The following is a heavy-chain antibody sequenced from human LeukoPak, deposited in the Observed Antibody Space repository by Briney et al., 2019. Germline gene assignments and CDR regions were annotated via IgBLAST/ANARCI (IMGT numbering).Heavy chain of an antibody. CDR2: INSDGSVT. CDR3: ARVREAAAGFDY. V-gene: IGHV3-74*01. J-gene: IGHJ4*02. CDR1: GFTFSSYA. D-gene: IGHD6-13*01. Sequence: GGSLKLSCAASGFTFSSYAMSWVRQAPGKGLVWVSRINSDGSVTTYADSVKGRFTISRDNAKNTLYLQMNSLRADDTAVYYCARVREAAAGFDYWGQGALVTVSS.